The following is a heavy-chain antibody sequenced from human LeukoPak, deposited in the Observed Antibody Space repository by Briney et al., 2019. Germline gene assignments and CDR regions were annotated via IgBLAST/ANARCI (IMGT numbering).Heavy chain of an antibody. V-gene: IGHV1-69*13. Sequence: ASVKVSCKASGGTFSSYAISWVRQAPGQGLEWMGGIIPIFGTANYAQKFQGRVTITADESTSTAYMELSSLRSEDTAVYYCARDPPAAAGTDYFDYRGQGTLVTVSS. J-gene: IGHJ4*02. CDR3: ARDPPAAAGTDYFDY. CDR2: IIPIFGTA. D-gene: IGHD6-13*01. CDR1: GGTFSSYA.